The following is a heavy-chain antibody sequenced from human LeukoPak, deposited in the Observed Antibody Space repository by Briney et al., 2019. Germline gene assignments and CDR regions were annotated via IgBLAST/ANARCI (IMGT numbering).Heavy chain of an antibody. V-gene: IGHV3-21*06. CDR3: ARQGRSYINPNRGWFDP. CDR2: LSSTSSDK. Sequence: GGSLRLSCAASGFSFSSYTMNWVRQAPGKGLEWVSSLSSTSSDKRYAESVTGRFTISRDNPKNSVYLQMNSLRVEDTAVYYRARQGRSYINPNRGWFDPWGQGTQVIVSS. J-gene: IGHJ5*02. CDR1: GFSFSSYT. D-gene: IGHD2/OR15-2a*01.